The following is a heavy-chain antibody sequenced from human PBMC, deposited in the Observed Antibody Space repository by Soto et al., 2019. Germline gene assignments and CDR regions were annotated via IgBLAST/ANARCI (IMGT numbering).Heavy chain of an antibody. CDR3: EIGRSRVALGHSSSIDY. D-gene: IGHD6-6*01. Sequence: QVQLVQSGAEVKKPGASVKVSCKASGYTFSDSYVHWVRQTPGQGLEWMGWSNPNSGGTYYPQKFRGRVTMTGDTSIDTAYMKLTSLRSDDTAVYCCEIGRSRVALGHSSSIDYWGQGTLVSVSS. V-gene: IGHV1-2*02. CDR1: GYTFSDSY. CDR2: SNPNSGGT. J-gene: IGHJ4*02.